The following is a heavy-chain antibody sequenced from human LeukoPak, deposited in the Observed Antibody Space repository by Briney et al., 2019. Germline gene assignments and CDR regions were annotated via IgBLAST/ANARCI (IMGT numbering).Heavy chain of an antibody. CDR1: GFTFSSSA. CDR2: ISGSGGST. J-gene: IGHJ4*02. D-gene: IGHD6-19*01. V-gene: IGHV3-23*01. Sequence: GGSLRLSCAASGFTFSSSAMSWVRQAPGKGLEWVSAISGSGGSTYYVDSVKGRFTISRDNSKNTLYLQMNSLRAEDTAVYYCAKDGHSSGWYFDYWGQGILVTVSS. CDR3: AKDGHSSGWYFDY.